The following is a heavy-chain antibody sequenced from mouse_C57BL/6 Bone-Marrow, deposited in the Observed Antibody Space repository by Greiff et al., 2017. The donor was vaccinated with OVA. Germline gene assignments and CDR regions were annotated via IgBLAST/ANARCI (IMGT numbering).Heavy chain of an antibody. CDR3: ARRGHYYGSSYFDY. D-gene: IGHD1-1*01. V-gene: IGHV1-80*01. J-gene: IGHJ2*01. Sequence: VKLMESGAELVKPGASVKISCKASGYAFSSYWMNWVKQRPGKGLEWIGQIYPGDGDTNYNGKFKGKATLTADKSSSTAYMQLSSLTSEDSAVYFCARRGHYYGSSYFDYWGQGTTLTVSS. CDR2: IYPGDGDT. CDR1: GYAFSSYW.